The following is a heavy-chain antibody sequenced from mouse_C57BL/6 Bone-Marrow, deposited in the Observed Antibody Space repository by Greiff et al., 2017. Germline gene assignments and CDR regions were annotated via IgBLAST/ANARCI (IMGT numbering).Heavy chain of an antibody. Sequence: VQLQQSVAELVRPGASVKLSCTASGFNINNTYMHWVKQRPEQGLEWIGRIDPADGTTKYDPKFPGKATLTADPSSTPSYLQLSSLTSEDTAIYYCARGYFYYWGQGTTLTVSS. CDR2: IDPADGTT. CDR3: ARGYFYY. V-gene: IGHV14-3*01. J-gene: IGHJ2*01. CDR1: GFNINNTY.